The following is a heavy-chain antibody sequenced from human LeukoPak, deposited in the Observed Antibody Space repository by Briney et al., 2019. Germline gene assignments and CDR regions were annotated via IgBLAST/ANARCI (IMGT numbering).Heavy chain of an antibody. V-gene: IGHV1-8*03. Sequence: ASVKVSCTASGYTFTFYDIQWVRQAAGQGLEWMGWMNPNSGNTGYAQKFLGRITLTRNTSTSMAYMELTSLKSEDTAVYYCARGRRDVFDIWGQGTTVTVS. CDR1: GYTFTFYD. J-gene: IGHJ3*02. CDR2: MNPNSGNT. CDR3: ARGRRDVFDI.